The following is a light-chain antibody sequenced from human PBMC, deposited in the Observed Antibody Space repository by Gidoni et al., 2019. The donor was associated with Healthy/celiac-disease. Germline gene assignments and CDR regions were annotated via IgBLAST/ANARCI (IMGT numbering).Light chain of an antibody. CDR3: QQLNSYPLYT. CDR2: AS. J-gene: IGKJ2*01. V-gene: IGKV1-9*01. Sequence: ASTLQSGVPSRFSGSGSGTEFTLTISSLQPEDFATYYCQQLNSYPLYTFGQGTKLEIK.